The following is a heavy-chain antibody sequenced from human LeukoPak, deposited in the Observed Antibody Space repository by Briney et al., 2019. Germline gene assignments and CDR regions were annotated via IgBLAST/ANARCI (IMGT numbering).Heavy chain of an antibody. CDR1: GFTFSSYA. CDR3: ARDQYSSGWSPHFDY. D-gene: IGHD6-19*01. J-gene: IGHJ4*02. CDR2: ISYDGRNK. Sequence: GGSLRLSCAASGFTFSSYAMHWVRQAPGKGLEWVAVISYDGRNKYYADSVKGRFTISRDISKNTLYLQMNSLRAGDTAVYYCARDQYSSGWSPHFDYWGQGTLVTVSS. V-gene: IGHV3-30*01.